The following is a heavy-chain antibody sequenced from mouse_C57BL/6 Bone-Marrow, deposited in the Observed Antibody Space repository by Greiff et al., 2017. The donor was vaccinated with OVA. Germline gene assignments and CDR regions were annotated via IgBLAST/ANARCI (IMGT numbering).Heavy chain of an antibody. CDR1: GFSLTSYG. CDR2: IWSGGST. CDR3: ATFYDNAMDY. J-gene: IGHJ4*01. D-gene: IGHD1-1*01. V-gene: IGHV2-2*01. Sequence: VKLVESGPGLVQPSQSLSITCTVSGFSLTSYGVHWVRQSPGKGLEWLGVIWSGGSTDYNAAVISRLSISKDKSKSQVFFKMNSLQADDTAIYYCATFYDNAMDYWGQGTSVTVSS.